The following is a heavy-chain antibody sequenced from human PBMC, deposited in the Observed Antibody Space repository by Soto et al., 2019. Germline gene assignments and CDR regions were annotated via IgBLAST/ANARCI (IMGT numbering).Heavy chain of an antibody. CDR3: ARDPGYNTGGNWFDP. D-gene: IGHD2-8*02. CDR1: GGSISSSNW. Sequence: QVQLQESGPGLVKPSGTLSLTCAVSGGSISSSNWWSWLRQSPGKGLEWIGDIHHSGRTNYNPTLKSRVTISVDKSKNQFSLTLTSVTAEDTAVYYCARDPGYNTGGNWFDPWGQGILVTVSS. V-gene: IGHV4-4*02. J-gene: IGHJ5*02. CDR2: IHHSGRT.